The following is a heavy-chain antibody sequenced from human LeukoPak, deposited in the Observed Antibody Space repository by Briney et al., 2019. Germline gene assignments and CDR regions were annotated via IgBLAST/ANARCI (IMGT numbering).Heavy chain of an antibody. CDR3: ARQGFGELRFTWFDP. CDR1: GYSFTSYW. J-gene: IGHJ5*02. D-gene: IGHD3-10*01. Sequence: GEALKISWKGSGYSFTSYWISWVRQMPGKGPEWMGRIGPSDSYTNYSPSFQGHVTISADKSISTAYLQWSSLKASDTAMYYCARQGFGELRFTWFDPWGQGTLVTVSS. CDR2: IGPSDSYT. V-gene: IGHV5-10-1*01.